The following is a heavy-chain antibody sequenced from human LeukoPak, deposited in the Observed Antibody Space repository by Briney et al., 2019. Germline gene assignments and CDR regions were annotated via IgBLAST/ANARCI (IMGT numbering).Heavy chain of an antibody. CDR2: IYYSGNT. J-gene: IGHJ3*02. CDR1: GDTISSYY. CDR3: ARDYAFDI. V-gene: IGHV4-59*01. Sequence: SETLSLTCTVSGDTISSYYWSWIRQPPGKGLEWIGCIYYSGNTNYNPSLKSRVTISIDTSKNQFSLKLSSVTAADTAVYYCARDYAFDIWGQGTMVTVSS.